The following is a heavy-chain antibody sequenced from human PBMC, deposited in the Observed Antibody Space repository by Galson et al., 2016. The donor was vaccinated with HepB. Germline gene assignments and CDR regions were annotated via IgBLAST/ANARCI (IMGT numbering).Heavy chain of an antibody. CDR2: IKQAASEK. Sequence: SLRLSCAASGFSFSNFWMSWVRQAPGKGLEWVANIKQAASEKYYVDSVRGRFTISRDNAENSLFLQMNSLRAEDTAVYYCTRDGWGATADYWGQGTLATVSS. CDR1: GFSFSNFW. J-gene: IGHJ4*02. V-gene: IGHV3-7*01. CDR3: TRDGWGATADY. D-gene: IGHD1-26*01.